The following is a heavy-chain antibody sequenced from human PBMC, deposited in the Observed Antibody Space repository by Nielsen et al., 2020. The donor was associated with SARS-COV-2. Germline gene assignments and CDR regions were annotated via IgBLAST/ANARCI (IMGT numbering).Heavy chain of an antibody. Sequence: GGSLRLSCAASGFTFSSYTMNWVRQAPGKGLEWVSSISYSSSYIFYADSVKGRFTISRDNAKNSLYLQMNSLRAEDTAVYYCAREVAVLAGGFDPWGQGTLVTVSS. J-gene: IGHJ5*02. V-gene: IGHV3-21*04. CDR3: AREVAVLAGGFDP. CDR2: ISYSSSYI. CDR1: GFTFSSYT. D-gene: IGHD2-15*01.